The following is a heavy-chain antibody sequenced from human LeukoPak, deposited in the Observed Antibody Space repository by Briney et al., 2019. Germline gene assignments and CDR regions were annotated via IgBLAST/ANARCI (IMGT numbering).Heavy chain of an antibody. CDR2: IYYSGST. J-gene: IGHJ4*02. CDR1: GGSISSSSYY. CDR3: ARHKTVTTSQFDY. V-gene: IGHV4-61*05. D-gene: IGHD4-11*01. Sequence: PSETLSLTCTVSGGSISSSSYYWSWIRQPPGKGLEWIGYIYYSGSTNYNPSLKSRVTISVDTSKNQFSLKLSSVTAADTAVYYCARHKTVTTSQFDYWGQGTLVTVSS.